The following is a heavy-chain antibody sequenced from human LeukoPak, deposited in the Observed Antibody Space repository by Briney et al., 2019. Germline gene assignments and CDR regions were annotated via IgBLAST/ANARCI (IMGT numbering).Heavy chain of an antibody. J-gene: IGHJ4*02. V-gene: IGHV1-2*02. CDR2: INPNSGGT. D-gene: IGHD3-22*01. CDR3: AREMGDDSSGYHDY. CDR1: GYTFTGYY. Sequence: ASVKVSCKASGYTFTGYYMHWVRQAPGQGLEWMGWINPNSGGTNYAQKFQGRVTMTRDTSISTAYMELSRLRSGDTAVYYCAREMGDDSSGYHDYWGQGTLVTVSS.